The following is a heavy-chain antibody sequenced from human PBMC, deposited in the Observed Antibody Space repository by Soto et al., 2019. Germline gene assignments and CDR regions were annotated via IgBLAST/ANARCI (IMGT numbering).Heavy chain of an antibody. D-gene: IGHD4-17*01. CDR3: ARAGDFGGYFDY. V-gene: IGHV4-34*01. J-gene: IGHJ4*02. CDR1: GGSFSGYY. Sequence: SETLSLTCAVYGGSFSGYYWSWIRQPPGKGLEWIGEINHSGSTNYNPSLKSRVTISVDTSKNQFSLKLSSVTAADTAVYYCARAGDFGGYFDYWGQGTLVTVSS. CDR2: INHSGST.